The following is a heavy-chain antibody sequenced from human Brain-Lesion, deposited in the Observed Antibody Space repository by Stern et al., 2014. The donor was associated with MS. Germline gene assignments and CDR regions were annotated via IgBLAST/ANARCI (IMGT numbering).Heavy chain of an antibody. J-gene: IGHJ4*02. CDR2: IKSKRDGGTT. Sequence: EVQLVESGGDLVKPGGSLRLSCAASGFVFSSAWMRWVRQAPGQGLEWVGRIKSKRDGGTTDYVAPVKGRFTILRDDSRNILYLEMNTLKTDDTAVYYCATTSQVLIDYWGQGTLVTVSS. CDR1: GFVFSSAW. D-gene: IGHD3-10*01. CDR3: ATTSQVLIDY. V-gene: IGHV3-15*01.